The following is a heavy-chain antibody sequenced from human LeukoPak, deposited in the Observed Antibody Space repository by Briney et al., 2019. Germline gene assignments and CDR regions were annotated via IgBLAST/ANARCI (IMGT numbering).Heavy chain of an antibody. CDR3: ARDPRHYYDSSGYKDY. D-gene: IGHD3-22*01. V-gene: IGHV3-64D*06. CDR2: ISSNGGST. J-gene: IGHJ4*02. CDR1: GFTFSSYA. Sequence: PGGSLRLSCSAPGFTFSSYAMHWVRQAPGKGLEYASAISSNGGSTYYADSVKGRFTISRDNSKNTLYLQMSSLRAEDTAVYYCARDPRHYYDSSGYKDYWGQGTLVTVSS.